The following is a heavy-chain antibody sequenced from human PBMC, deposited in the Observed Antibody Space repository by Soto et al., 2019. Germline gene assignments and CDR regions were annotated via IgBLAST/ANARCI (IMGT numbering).Heavy chain of an antibody. CDR2: IYYSGST. Sequence: QVQLQESGPGLVRPSQTLSLTCTVSGGSISSGGYYWSWIRQHPGKGLEWIGYIYYSGSTYYNPSLKSRVTISVDTSKNQFSLKLSSVTAADTAVYYCARDISSSWAHNFDYWGQGTLVTVSS. J-gene: IGHJ4*02. CDR3: ARDISSSWAHNFDY. D-gene: IGHD6-13*01. V-gene: IGHV4-31*03. CDR1: GGSISSGGYY.